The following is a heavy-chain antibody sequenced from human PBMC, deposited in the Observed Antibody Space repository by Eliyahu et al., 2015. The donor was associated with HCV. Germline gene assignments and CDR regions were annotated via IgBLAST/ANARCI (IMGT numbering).Heavy chain of an antibody. CDR2: INPNSGGT. D-gene: IGHD3-22*01. CDR1: XYTFTXYX. Sequence: QVRLVQSGAEVKKPGASVKVSCXASXYTFTXYXMHWVRQAPGQGLEWMGWINPNSGGTNYAQKFQGRVTMTRDTSISTAYMELSRLRSDDTAVYYCARPGQIGYFNPINWFDPWGQGTLVTVSS. J-gene: IGHJ5*02. CDR3: ARPGQIGYFNPINWFDP. V-gene: IGHV1-2*02.